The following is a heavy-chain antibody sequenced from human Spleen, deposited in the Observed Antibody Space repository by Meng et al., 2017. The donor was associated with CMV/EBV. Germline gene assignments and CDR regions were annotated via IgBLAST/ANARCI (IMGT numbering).Heavy chain of an antibody. V-gene: IGHV3-48*02. J-gene: IGHJ4*02. CDR1: GFTFSSSW. CDR2: ISSKSRTI. CDR3: ARGVGVTVESGDY. Sequence: GGSLRLSCAASGFTFSSSWMHWVRQALGKGLEWVSYISSKSRTIHYADSVKGRFTISRDNAKNSLYLQMNSLRDEDTAVYFCARGVGVTVESGDYWGQGTLVTVSS. D-gene: IGHD1-26*01.